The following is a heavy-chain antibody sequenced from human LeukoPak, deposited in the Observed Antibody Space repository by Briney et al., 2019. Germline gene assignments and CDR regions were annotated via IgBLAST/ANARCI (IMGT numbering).Heavy chain of an antibody. V-gene: IGHV4-39*07. Sequence: SETLSLTCVVSGGSISSTSYYWGWIRQPPGKGLEWIGSIYYSGSTNYNPSLKSRVTISVDTSKSQFSLRLSSVTAADTAVYYCARVTGYMTEDYFDYWGQGTLVTVSS. CDR1: GGSISSTSYY. J-gene: IGHJ4*02. D-gene: IGHD6-13*01. CDR2: IYYSGST. CDR3: ARVTGYMTEDYFDY.